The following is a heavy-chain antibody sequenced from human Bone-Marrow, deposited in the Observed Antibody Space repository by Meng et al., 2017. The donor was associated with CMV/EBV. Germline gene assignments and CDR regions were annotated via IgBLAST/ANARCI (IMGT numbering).Heavy chain of an antibody. Sequence: GESLKISCAASGFTFSSYAMHWVRQAPGKGLEWVAVISYDGSNKYYADSVKGRFTISRDNSKNTLYLQMNSLRAEDTAVYYCARDRIRSIVVVPAAVMDVWGQGTTVAVSS. J-gene: IGHJ6*02. D-gene: IGHD2-2*01. CDR1: GFTFSSYA. CDR3: ARDRIRSIVVVPAAVMDV. V-gene: IGHV3-30*04. CDR2: ISYDGSNK.